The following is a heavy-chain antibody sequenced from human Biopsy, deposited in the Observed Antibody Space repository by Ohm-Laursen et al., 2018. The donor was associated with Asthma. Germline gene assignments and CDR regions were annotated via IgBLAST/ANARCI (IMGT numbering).Heavy chain of an antibody. D-gene: IGHD3-10*01. Sequence: SVKVSCKTSGYTFSSADITWVRQAPGQGLEWMGWISVYNGNTKVAQKLQDRVTMITDTSTSTAYMELRSLRSDDTAVYFCARAVDYSHYYGIDVWGQGTTVTVS. CDR2: ISVYNGNT. CDR3: ARAVDYSHYYGIDV. CDR1: GYTFSSAD. J-gene: IGHJ6*02. V-gene: IGHV1-18*01.